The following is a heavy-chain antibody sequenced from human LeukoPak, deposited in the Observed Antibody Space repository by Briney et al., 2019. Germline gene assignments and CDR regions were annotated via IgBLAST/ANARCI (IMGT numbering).Heavy chain of an antibody. CDR2: IYHSGST. CDR1: GGSISRGGYY. J-gene: IGHJ4*02. D-gene: IGHD1-26*01. Sequence: SQTLSLTCTVSGGSISRGGYYWSWIRQPPGKGLEWIGYIYHSGSTYYNPSLKSRVTISVDRSKNQFSLKLSSVTAADTAVYYCARQGSVGATPLDYWGQGILVTVSS. CDR3: ARQGSVGATPLDY. V-gene: IGHV4-30-2*01.